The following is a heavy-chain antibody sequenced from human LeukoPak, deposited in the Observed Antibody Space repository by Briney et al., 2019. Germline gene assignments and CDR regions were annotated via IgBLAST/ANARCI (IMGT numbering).Heavy chain of an antibody. CDR2: ISGSGGST. CDR1: GFTFSSYA. Sequence: PGGSLRLSCAASGFTFSSYAMSWVRQAPGKGLEWVSAISGSGGSTYYADSVKGRFTISRDNSKNTLYLQMNSLRAEDTAVYYCAKIRTYYYDSSGYPTENWGQGTLVTVSS. J-gene: IGHJ4*02. V-gene: IGHV3-23*01. D-gene: IGHD3-22*01. CDR3: AKIRTYYYDSSGYPTEN.